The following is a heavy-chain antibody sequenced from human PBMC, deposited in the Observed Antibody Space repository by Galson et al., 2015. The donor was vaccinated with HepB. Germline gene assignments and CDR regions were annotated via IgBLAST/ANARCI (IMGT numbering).Heavy chain of an antibody. CDR3: AKDPSDY. J-gene: IGHJ4*01. Sequence: SLRLSCAASGFTFSSFAMSWVRQAPGKGLGWVSAISDNGDDTYYADSVKGRFTISRDNSKNTLYLQMNSLRVEDTAVYYCAKDPSDYWGQGTLVTVSS. CDR2: ISDNGDDT. CDR1: GFTFSSFA. V-gene: IGHV3-23*01.